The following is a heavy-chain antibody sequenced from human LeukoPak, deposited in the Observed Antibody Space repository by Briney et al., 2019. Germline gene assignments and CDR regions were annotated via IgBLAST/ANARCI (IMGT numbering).Heavy chain of an antibody. CDR3: ARAKRITMVRGVMSWFDP. J-gene: IGHJ5*02. D-gene: IGHD3-10*01. V-gene: IGHV1-2*02. Sequence: ASVKVSCKASGYTFTGYYMHWVRQAPGQGLEWIGWINPNSGGTNYAQKFQGRVTMTRDTSISTAYMELSRLRSDDTAVYYCARAKRITMVRGVMSWFDPWGQGTLVTVSS. CDR1: GYTFTGYY. CDR2: INPNSGGT.